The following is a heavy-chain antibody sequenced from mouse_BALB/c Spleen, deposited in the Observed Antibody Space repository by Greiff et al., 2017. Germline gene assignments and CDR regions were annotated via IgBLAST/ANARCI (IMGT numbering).Heavy chain of an antibody. CDR1: GYTFTSYY. Sequence: VQLQHSGAELVKPGASVKLSCKASGYTFTSYYMHWVKQRPGQGLEWIGEINPSNGGTNFNEKFKSKATLTVDKSSSTAYMQLSSLTSEDSAVYCCTRRGDSYYDAMDYWGQGTSVTVSA. V-gene: IGHV1S81*02. CDR2: INPSNGGT. J-gene: IGHJ4*01. CDR3: TRRGDSYYDAMDY. D-gene: IGHD2-12*01.